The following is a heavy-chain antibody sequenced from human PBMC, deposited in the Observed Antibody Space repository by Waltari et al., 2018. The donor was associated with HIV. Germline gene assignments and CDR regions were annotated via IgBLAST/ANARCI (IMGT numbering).Heavy chain of an antibody. J-gene: IGHJ4*02. CDR3: ARHPCIAACRRCYFDY. D-gene: IGHD6-6*01. V-gene: IGHV4-39*01. CDR1: GGSISSSNYY. CDR2: IYYSGST. Sequence: QLQLQESGQGLVKPSETLSLTCPVSGGSISSSNYYWGCIRQPPGKGLEWIGSIYYSGSTYYNPSLKSRVTISVDTPKNQFSLKLSSVTAADTAVYYCARHPCIAACRRCYFDYWGQGTLVTVSS.